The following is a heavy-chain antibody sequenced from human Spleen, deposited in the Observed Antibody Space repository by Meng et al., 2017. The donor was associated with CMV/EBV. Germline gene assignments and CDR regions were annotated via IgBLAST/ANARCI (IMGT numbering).Heavy chain of an antibody. J-gene: IGHJ4*02. CDR3: ARDHLRGIVVVPAFDY. CDR2: IIPIFGTA. D-gene: IGHD2-2*01. V-gene: IGHV1-69*01. Sequence: QLVQSGADVKKPGSSGKVSCKASGGTFSSYAISWVRQAPGQGLEWMGGIIPIFGTANYAQKFQGRVTITADESTSTAYMELSSLRSEDTAVYYCARDHLRGIVVVPAFDYWGQGTLVTVFS. CDR1: GGTFSSYA.